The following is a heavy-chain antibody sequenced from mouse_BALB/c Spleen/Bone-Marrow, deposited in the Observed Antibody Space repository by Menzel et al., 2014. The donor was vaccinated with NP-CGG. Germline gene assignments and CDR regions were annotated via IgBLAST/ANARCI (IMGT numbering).Heavy chain of an antibody. CDR3: ARSFGFGSSLFAMDY. J-gene: IGHJ4*01. CDR1: AYSFTDYN. CDR2: IDPYNGVT. V-gene: IGHV1S135*01. D-gene: IGHD1-1*01. Sequence: EVQLQQSGPELVKPGASVKVSCKASAYSFTDYNMYWVKQSHGKSLEWIGSIDPYNGVTNYNQKFKDKATLTVDKSSSTAFMHLNSLTSEDSAVYYCARSFGFGSSLFAMDYWGQGTSDTVSS.